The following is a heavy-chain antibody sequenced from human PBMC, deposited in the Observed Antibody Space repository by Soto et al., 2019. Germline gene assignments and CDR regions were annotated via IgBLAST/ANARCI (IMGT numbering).Heavy chain of an antibody. Sequence: QVQLVQSGAEVKKPGSSVKVSCKASGGTFSSYTISWVRQSPGQGREWMGRIITILGIANYAQKFQGRVTITAETSTSKAHMELSSLRAEETAVYYCARPIDGYWSGGSCYSGMYVWGQGTTVTVSS. CDR2: IITILGIA. CDR1: GGTFSSYT. CDR3: ARPIDGYWSGGSCYSGMYV. V-gene: IGHV1-69*02. D-gene: IGHD2-15*01. J-gene: IGHJ6*02.